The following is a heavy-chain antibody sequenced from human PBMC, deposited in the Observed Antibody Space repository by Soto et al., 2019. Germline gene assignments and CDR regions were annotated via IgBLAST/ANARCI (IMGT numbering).Heavy chain of an antibody. CDR1: GGSISSGGYY. J-gene: IGHJ6*02. D-gene: IGHD6-6*01. CDR2: IYYSGST. Sequence: VSLTCTVSGGSISSGGYYWSWIRQHPGKGLEWIGYIYYSGSTYYNPSLKSRVTISVDTSKNQFSLKLSSVTAADTAVYYCARDRPDSSSVLDVWGQGTTVTVPS. CDR3: ARDRPDSSSVLDV. V-gene: IGHV4-31*03.